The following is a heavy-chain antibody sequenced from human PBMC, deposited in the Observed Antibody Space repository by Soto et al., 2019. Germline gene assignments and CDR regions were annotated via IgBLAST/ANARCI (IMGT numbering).Heavy chain of an antibody. Sequence: ASVKVSCKASGYTFTGYYMHWVRQAPGQGLEWMGWINPNSGGTNCAQKFQGWVTMTRDTSISTAYMELSRLRSDDTAVYYCARLPVNRLAGEGVGGPPDYYYYGMDVWGQGTTVTVSS. D-gene: IGHD2-2*01. V-gene: IGHV1-2*04. CDR3: ARLPVNRLAGEGVGGPPDYYYYGMDV. J-gene: IGHJ6*02. CDR2: INPNSGGT. CDR1: GYTFTGYY.